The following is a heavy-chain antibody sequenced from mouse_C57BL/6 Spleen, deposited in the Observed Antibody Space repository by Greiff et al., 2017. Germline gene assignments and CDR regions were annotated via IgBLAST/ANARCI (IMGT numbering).Heavy chain of an antibody. J-gene: IGHJ4*01. Sequence: VQLQQPGAELVKPGASVKMSCKASGYTFTSYWITWVKQRPGQGLEWIGDIYPGSGSTNYNEKFKSKATLTVDTSSSTAYMQLSSLTSEDSAVYYCARARVYYYGSRPLAMDYWGQGTSFTVSS. V-gene: IGHV1-55*01. CDR2: IYPGSGST. CDR1: GYTFTSYW. CDR3: ARARVYYYGSRPLAMDY. D-gene: IGHD1-1*01.